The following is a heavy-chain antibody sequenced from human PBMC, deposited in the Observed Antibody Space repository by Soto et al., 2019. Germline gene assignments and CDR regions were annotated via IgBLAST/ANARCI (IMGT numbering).Heavy chain of an antibody. D-gene: IGHD2-2*01. V-gene: IGHV3-53*01. CDR1: GFNFDNSY. J-gene: IGHJ4*02. Sequence: GSLRLSCAVSGFNFDNSYMSWVRQAPCKGLEWVSILYSGGQTYYTESVRGRFTISRDISKNTLDLQMNRLTADDTAVYYCSKNNVAPAFVGFEYWGQGTLVTVSS. CDR3: SKNNVAPAFVGFEY. CDR2: LYSGGQT.